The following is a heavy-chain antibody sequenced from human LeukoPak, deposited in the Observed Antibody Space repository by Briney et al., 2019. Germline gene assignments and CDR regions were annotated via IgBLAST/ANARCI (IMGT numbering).Heavy chain of an antibody. CDR1: GGSFSGYY. CDR3: ARGWGSNSCSDY. V-gene: IGHV4-34*01. J-gene: IGHJ4*02. D-gene: IGHD2-2*01. CDR2: INHSGST. Sequence: SETLSLTCAVYGGSFSGYYWSWIRQPPGKGLEWIGEINHSGSTNYNPSLKSRVTISVDTSKNQFSLKLSSVTAADTAVYYCARGWGSNSCSDYWGQGTLVTVSS.